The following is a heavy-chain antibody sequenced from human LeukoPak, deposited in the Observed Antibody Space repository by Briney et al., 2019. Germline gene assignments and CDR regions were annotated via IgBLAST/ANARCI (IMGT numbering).Heavy chain of an antibody. CDR2: IYYSGST. CDR1: GGSISSYY. CDR3: AREHQTSYYYGSGSYFFGY. V-gene: IGHV4-59*01. D-gene: IGHD3-10*01. Sequence: SETLSLTCTVSGGSISSYYWSWLRQPPGKGLEWIGYIYYSGSTNYNPSLKSRVTISVDTSKNQFSLKLSSVTAADTAVYYCAREHQTSYYYGSGSYFFGYWGQGTLVTVSS. J-gene: IGHJ4*02.